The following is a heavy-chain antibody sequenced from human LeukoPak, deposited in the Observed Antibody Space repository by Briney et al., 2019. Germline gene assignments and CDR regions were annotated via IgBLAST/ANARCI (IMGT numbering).Heavy chain of an antibody. CDR3: FCDFWSGGNDY. CDR1: GFTFSSYA. CDR2: ISGSGGST. J-gene: IGHJ4*02. V-gene: IGHV3-23*01. Sequence: GGSLRLSCAASGFTFSSYAMSWVRQAPGKGLEWVSAISGSGGSTYYADSVKGRFTISRDNSKNTLYLQMNSLRAKDTAVYYCFCDFWSGGNDYWGQGTLVTVSS. D-gene: IGHD3-3*01.